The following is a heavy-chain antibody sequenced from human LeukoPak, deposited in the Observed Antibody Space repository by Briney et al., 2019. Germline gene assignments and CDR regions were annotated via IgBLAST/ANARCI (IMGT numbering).Heavy chain of an antibody. V-gene: IGHV1-69*05. Sequence: SVKVSCKASGGTFSSYAISWVRQAPGQGLEWMGRIIPIFGTANYAQKFQGRVTITTDESTSTAYMELSSLRSEDTAVYYCARVAYYYDSSGYYYVWGQGTLVTVSS. CDR3: ARVAYYYDSSGYYYV. CDR1: GGTFSSYA. CDR2: IIPIFGTA. D-gene: IGHD3-22*01. J-gene: IGHJ4*02.